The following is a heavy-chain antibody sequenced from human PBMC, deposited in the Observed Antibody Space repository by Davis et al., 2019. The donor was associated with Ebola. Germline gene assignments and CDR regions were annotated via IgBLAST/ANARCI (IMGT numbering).Heavy chain of an antibody. Sequence: GGSLRLSCSVSGFMFSSYAMHWVRQAPGKGLQYVSGITNNGGSTYYADSVKGRFIISRDNSKNTLYLQMSSLRIEDTAVYYCARNIGSWGQGTLVTVSS. CDR2: ITNNGGST. J-gene: IGHJ5*02. CDR3: ARNIGS. V-gene: IGHV3-64D*06. CDR1: GFMFSSYA. D-gene: IGHD2/OR15-2a*01.